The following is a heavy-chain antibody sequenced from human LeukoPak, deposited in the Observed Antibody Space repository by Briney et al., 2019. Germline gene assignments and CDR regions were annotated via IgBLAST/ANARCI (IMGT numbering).Heavy chain of an antibody. J-gene: IGHJ3*02. CDR1: GGSISSSSYY. V-gene: IGHV4-39*07. CDR2: IYYSGST. Sequence: SETLSLTCTVSGGSISSSSYYWGWIRQPPGKGLEWIGSIYYSGSTYYNPSLKSRVTISVDTSKNQFSLKLSSVTAADTAVYYCARGLEAPLYDSSGYGAFDIWGQGTMVTVSS. CDR3: ARGLEAPLYDSSGYGAFDI. D-gene: IGHD3-22*01.